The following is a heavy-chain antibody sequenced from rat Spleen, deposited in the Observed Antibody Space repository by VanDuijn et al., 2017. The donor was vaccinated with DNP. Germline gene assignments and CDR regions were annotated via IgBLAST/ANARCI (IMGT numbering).Heavy chain of an antibody. Sequence: EVQLVESGGDLVQPGRSLKLSCVASGFTFTNYWMTWIRQVPGNGLEWVACITLSGATTYYSESVKGRFTISRDNAKNILYLQMNSLQTEDTAMYFCARSDNIGTTGWFTYWGQGTLVTVSS. V-gene: IGHV5-31*01. J-gene: IGHJ3*01. CDR3: ARSDNIGTTGWFTY. CDR1: GFTFTNYW. CDR2: ITLSGATT. D-gene: IGHD1-5*01.